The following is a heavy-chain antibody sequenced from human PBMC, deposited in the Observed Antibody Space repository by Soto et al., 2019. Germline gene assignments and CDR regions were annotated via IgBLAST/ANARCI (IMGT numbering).Heavy chain of an antibody. CDR2: IYHSGST. V-gene: IGHV4-30-2*01. J-gene: IGHJ6*02. Sequence: QLQLQESGSGLVKPSQTLSLTCAVSGGSISSGGYSWSWIRQPPGKGLEWTGDIYHSGSTYYNPSLKSRVTISVDRSKNQFSLKLSSVTAADTAVYYCARVNPYYYDSSGYYNGSFYYYGMDVWGQGTTVTVSS. CDR3: ARVNPYYYDSSGYYNGSFYYYGMDV. D-gene: IGHD3-22*01. CDR1: GGSISSGGYS.